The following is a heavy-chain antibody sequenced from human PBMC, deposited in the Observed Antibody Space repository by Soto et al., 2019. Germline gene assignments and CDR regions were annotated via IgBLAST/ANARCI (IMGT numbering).Heavy chain of an antibody. CDR1: GFTFSSFG. Sequence: EVQLLESGGGLVQPGGSLRLSCAASGFTFSSFGMSWVRQAPGKGLEWVATISGSGGSTYYADSVKGRLTISRDNSKNILNLQVNSLRADDTAVYYCAKHRLAATATVRFDPWGQGTLVTVSS. CDR3: AKHRLAATATVRFDP. CDR2: ISGSGGST. J-gene: IGHJ5*02. V-gene: IGHV3-23*01. D-gene: IGHD2-15*01.